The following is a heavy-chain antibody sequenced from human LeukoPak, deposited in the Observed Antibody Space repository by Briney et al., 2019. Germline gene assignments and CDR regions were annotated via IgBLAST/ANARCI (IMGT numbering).Heavy chain of an antibody. CDR1: GFNFSDYW. CDR2: IKQDGSEK. Sequence: GGSLRLSCAASGFNFSDYWMSWARQAPGKALEWVANIKQDGSEKHYVDSLRGRFTISRDNAKNSLDLQMNSLRAEDTAVYFCARDLYYFDSSGYYASDLWGQGTLVTVSS. J-gene: IGHJ5*02. V-gene: IGHV3-7*01. CDR3: ARDLYYFDSSGYYASDL. D-gene: IGHD3-22*01.